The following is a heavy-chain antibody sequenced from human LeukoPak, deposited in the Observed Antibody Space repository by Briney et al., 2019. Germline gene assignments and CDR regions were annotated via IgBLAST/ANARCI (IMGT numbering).Heavy chain of an antibody. V-gene: IGHV1-3*01. D-gene: IGHD3-3*01. CDR1: GYTFDSYG. Sequence: ASVKVSCKASGYTFDSYGISWVRQAPGQRLEWMGWINAGNGNTKYSQNFQGRVTITRDTSASTAYMELSSLRSEDTAVYYCAREHDFLSGYGMDVWGQGTTVTVSS. J-gene: IGHJ6*02. CDR3: AREHDFLSGYGMDV. CDR2: INAGNGNT.